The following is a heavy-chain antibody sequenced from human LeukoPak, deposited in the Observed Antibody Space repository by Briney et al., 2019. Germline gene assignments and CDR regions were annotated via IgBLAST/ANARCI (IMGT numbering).Heavy chain of an antibody. V-gene: IGHV3-30*04. CDR3: TGSFGELSFFAY. CDR2: ISYDGSEK. J-gene: IGHJ4*02. D-gene: IGHD3-10*01. CDR1: GFTFISYA. Sequence: GGSLRLSCAASGFTFISYAMHWVRQAPGKGLEWVAVISYDGSEKYYADSVKDRFTISRDNSKNTLYLQMNSLKTEDTAVYYCTGSFGELSFFAYWGQGTLSPSPQ.